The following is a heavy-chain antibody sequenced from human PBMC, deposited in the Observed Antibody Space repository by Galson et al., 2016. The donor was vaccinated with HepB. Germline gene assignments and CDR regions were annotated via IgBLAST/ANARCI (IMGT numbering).Heavy chain of an antibody. V-gene: IGHV1-69*04. CDR3: ASYSSGYFRLDY. Sequence: SVKVSCKASGGPFTTYAISWVRQAPGQGLEWMGRFIPILGAANYAPKFQDRVTITADKFTSTAYLEFSSLRSDDTAVYYCASYSSGYFRLDYWGQGTQVTVSS. CDR2: FIPILGAA. J-gene: IGHJ4*02. CDR1: GGPFTTYA. D-gene: IGHD3-22*01.